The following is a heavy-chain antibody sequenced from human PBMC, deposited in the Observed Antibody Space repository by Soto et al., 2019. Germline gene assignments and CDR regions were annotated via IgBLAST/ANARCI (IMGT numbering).Heavy chain of an antibody. D-gene: IGHD6-19*01. V-gene: IGHV3-15*07. J-gene: IGHJ4*02. Sequence: EVQLVESGGGLVKPGGSLRLSCAASGFTFSNAWMNWVRQAPGKGLEWVGRIKSKTDGGTTDYAAPVKGRFTISRDDSKNTLYLQMNRLKTEDTAVYYCTTHLPYSSGWYQFDYWGQGTLVTVSS. CDR2: IKSKTDGGTT. CDR1: GFTFSNAW. CDR3: TTHLPYSSGWYQFDY.